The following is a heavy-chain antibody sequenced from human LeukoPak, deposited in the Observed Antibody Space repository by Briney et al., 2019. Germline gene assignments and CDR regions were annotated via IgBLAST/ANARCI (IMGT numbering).Heavy chain of an antibody. CDR1: GGSFSGYY. Sequence: SETLSLTCAVYGGSFSGYYWSWIRQPPGKGLEWIGYIYHSGSTYYNPSLKSRVTISVDRSKNQFSLKLSSVTAADTAVYYCARAGDYGDTNWFDPWGQGTLVTVSS. CDR2: IYHSGST. D-gene: IGHD4-17*01. J-gene: IGHJ5*02. CDR3: ARAGDYGDTNWFDP. V-gene: IGHV4-34*01.